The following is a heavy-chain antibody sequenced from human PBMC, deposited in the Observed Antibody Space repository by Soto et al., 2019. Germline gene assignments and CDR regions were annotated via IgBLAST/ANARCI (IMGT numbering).Heavy chain of an antibody. V-gene: IGHV1-69*06. Sequence: GASVKVSCKASGGTFSSYAISWVRQAPGQGLEWMGGIIPIFGTANYAQKFQGRVTITADKSTSTAYMELSSLRSEDTAMYYCARVSRGYDFWSGYLDKNYYYYGMDVWGQGTTVTVSS. J-gene: IGHJ6*02. CDR1: GGTFSSYA. D-gene: IGHD3-3*01. CDR2: IIPIFGTA. CDR3: ARVSRGYDFWSGYLDKNYYYYGMDV.